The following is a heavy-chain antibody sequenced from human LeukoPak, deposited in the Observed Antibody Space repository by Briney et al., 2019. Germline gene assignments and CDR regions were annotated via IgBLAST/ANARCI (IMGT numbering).Heavy chain of an antibody. J-gene: IGHJ4*02. CDR3: ARHDSTLATNY. CDR2: VYPGDSDT. D-gene: IGHD5-12*01. CDR1: GYNFTSYW. V-gene: IGHV5-51*01. Sequence: GEPLKISCKGSGYNFTSYWIGWVRQMPGKGLEWMGIVYPGDSDTKYSPSFQGQVTISADKSISTSFLQWNSLKASDTAMYYCARHDSTLATNYWGQGTLVTVSS.